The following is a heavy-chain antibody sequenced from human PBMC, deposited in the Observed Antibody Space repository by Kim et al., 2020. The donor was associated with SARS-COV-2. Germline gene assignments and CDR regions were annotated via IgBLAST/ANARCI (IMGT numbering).Heavy chain of an antibody. Sequence: GGSLRLSCAASGFTFSNAWMSWVRQAPGKGLEWVGRIKSKTDGGTPDYAAPVKGRFTISRDDSKNMLYLQMNSLKTEDTAVYYCTTDHLPKDDYGDYVGYWYFDLWGRGTLVTVSS. CDR2: IKSKTDGGTP. CDR1: GFTFSNAW. V-gene: IGHV3-15*01. D-gene: IGHD4-17*01. J-gene: IGHJ2*01. CDR3: TTDHLPKDDYGDYVGYWYFDL.